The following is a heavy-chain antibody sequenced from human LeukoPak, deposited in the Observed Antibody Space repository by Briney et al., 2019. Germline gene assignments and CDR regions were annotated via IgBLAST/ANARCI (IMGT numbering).Heavy chain of an antibody. D-gene: IGHD3-22*01. V-gene: IGHV4-38-2*02. Sequence: PSETLSLTCAVSGYSISSGYYWGWIRQPPGKGLEWIGSIYHSGSTYYNPSLKSRVTISVDTSKNQFSLKLSSVTAADTAVYYCARDRTYYYDSSGLDYWGQGTLVTVSS. CDR3: ARDRTYYYDSSGLDY. CDR1: GYSISSGYY. CDR2: IYHSGST. J-gene: IGHJ4*02.